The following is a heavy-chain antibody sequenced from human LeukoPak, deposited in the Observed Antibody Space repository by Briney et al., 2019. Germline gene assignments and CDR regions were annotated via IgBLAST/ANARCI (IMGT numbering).Heavy chain of an antibody. J-gene: IGHJ6*02. D-gene: IGHD1-26*01. CDR1: GGSISSSSYY. CDR2: IYYSGST. Sequence: SETLSLTCTVSGGSISSSSYYWGWIRQPPGKGLEWIGSIYYSGSTYYNPSLKSRVTISVDTSKNQFSLKLSSVTAADTAVYYCASGGSYAYYYYGMDVWGQGTTVTVSS. CDR3: ASGGSYAYYYYGMDV. V-gene: IGHV4-39*07.